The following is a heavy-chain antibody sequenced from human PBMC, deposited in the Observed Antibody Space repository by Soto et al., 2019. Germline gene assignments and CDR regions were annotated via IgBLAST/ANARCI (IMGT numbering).Heavy chain of an antibody. D-gene: IGHD3-22*01. J-gene: IGHJ5*02. Sequence: PSETLSLTCTVSGGSISSYYWSWIRQPPGKGLEWIGYIYYGGSTNYNPSLKSRVTISVDTSKNQFSLKLSSVTAADTAVYYCARNYYDSSGSGFDNWFDPWGQGTLVTVSS. V-gene: IGHV4-59*01. CDR1: GGSISSYY. CDR3: ARNYYDSSGSGFDNWFDP. CDR2: IYYGGST.